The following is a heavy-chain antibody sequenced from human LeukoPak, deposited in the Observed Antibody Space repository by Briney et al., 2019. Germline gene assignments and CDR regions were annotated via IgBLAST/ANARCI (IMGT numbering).Heavy chain of an antibody. J-gene: IGHJ4*02. CDR1: GYTFTSYD. CDR3: ARALMTGYYGDDY. D-gene: IGHD3-9*01. V-gene: IGHV1-8*01. Sequence: ASVKVSCKASGYTFTSYDINWVRQATRQGLEWMGWMNPNSGNTGYAQKFQGSVTMTRNTSISTAYMELSSLRSEDTAVYYCARALMTGYYGDDYWGQGTLVTVSS. CDR2: MNPNSGNT.